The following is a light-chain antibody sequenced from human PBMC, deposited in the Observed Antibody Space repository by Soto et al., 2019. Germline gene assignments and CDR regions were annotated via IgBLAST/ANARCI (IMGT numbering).Light chain of an antibody. V-gene: IGLV2-14*01. CDR1: SSDVGGYIY. CDR3: QSYDSTLSARYV. Sequence: QSVLTQPASVSGSPGQSITISCTGTSSDVGGYIYVSWYQQHPGKAPKLMIYDVTSRPSGVSYRFSGSKSGNTASLTISGLQAEDEGDYYCQSYDSTLSARYVFGTGTKVT. CDR2: DVT. J-gene: IGLJ1*01.